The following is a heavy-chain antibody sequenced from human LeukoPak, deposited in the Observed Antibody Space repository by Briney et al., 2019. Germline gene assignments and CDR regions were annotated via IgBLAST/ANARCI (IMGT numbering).Heavy chain of an antibody. V-gene: IGHV4-34*01. CDR3: ARLRKYQTGSPRPYYMDV. CDR1: GGSFSGYY. Sequence: SETLSLTCTVYGGSFSGYYWSWIRQSPGKGLEWIGEINHSGSAKYISSLKSRLTISVDTSKNQFSLRLTSVSVADTAVYYCARLRKYQTGSPRPYYMDVWGKGTTVTISS. J-gene: IGHJ6*03. CDR2: INHSGSA. D-gene: IGHD2-2*01.